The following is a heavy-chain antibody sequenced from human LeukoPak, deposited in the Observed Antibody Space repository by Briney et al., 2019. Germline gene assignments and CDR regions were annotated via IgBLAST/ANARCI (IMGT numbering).Heavy chain of an antibody. CDR2: ISSSSSYI. CDR1: GFTFSSYS. Sequence: PGGSLRLSCAASGFTFSSYSMNWVRQAPGKGLEWVSSISSSSSYIYYADSVKGRFTISRDNAKNSLYLQMNSLRAEDTAVYYCARDQMRPNYDFWSGPWGRADYFDYWGQGTLVTVSS. J-gene: IGHJ4*02. D-gene: IGHD3-3*01. V-gene: IGHV3-21*01. CDR3: ARDQMRPNYDFWSGPWGRADYFDY.